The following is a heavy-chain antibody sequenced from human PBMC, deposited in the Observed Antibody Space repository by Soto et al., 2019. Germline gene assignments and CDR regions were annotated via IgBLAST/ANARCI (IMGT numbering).Heavy chain of an antibody. Sequence: SETLSLTCTVSGGSISSSSYYWGWIRQPPGKGLEWIGNIYYSGSTYYNPSLKSRVTISVDTSKNQFSLKLSSVTAADTAVYYCARPRGVGANCPSCSWFDPWGQGTLVTVSS. CDR1: GGSISSSSYY. CDR3: ARPRGVGANCPSCSWFDP. J-gene: IGHJ5*02. D-gene: IGHD1-1*01. CDR2: IYYSGST. V-gene: IGHV4-39*01.